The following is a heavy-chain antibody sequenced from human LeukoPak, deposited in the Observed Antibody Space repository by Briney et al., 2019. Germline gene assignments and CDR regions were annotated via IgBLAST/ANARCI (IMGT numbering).Heavy chain of an antibody. CDR2: INPNSGGT. J-gene: IGHJ4*02. V-gene: IGHV1-2*02. CDR1: GYTFTGYY. CDR3: ATYTITMVRGVYPLYYFDY. D-gene: IGHD3-10*01. Sequence: ASVKVSCKASGYTFTGYYMHWVRQAPGQGLEWMGWINPNSGGTNYAQKFQGRVTMTRDTSISTAYMELSRLRSDDTAVYYCATYTITMVRGVYPLYYFDYWGQGTLVTVSS.